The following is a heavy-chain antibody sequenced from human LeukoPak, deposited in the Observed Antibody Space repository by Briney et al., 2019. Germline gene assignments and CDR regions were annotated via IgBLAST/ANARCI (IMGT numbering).Heavy chain of an antibody. V-gene: IGHV4-59*08. CDR3: ARHERGAENLDY. CDR1: GGSFSGYY. D-gene: IGHD1-1*01. CDR2: VSYSGRT. Sequence: SETLSLTCAVYGGSFSGYYWSWIRQPPGKGLECIGYVSYSGRTNHNPSLKSRVTISADTSKNQFSLKLTSVTAADTAVYYCARHERGAENLDYWGQGTLVTVSS. J-gene: IGHJ4*02.